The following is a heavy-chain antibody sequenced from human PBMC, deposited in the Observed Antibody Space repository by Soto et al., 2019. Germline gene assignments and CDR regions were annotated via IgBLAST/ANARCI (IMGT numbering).Heavy chain of an antibody. CDR2: ISYDGSNK. J-gene: IGHJ6*02. V-gene: IGHV3-30-3*01. CDR3: ARVQPPKYYYDSSGYLGDV. CDR1: GFTFSSYA. Sequence: GGSLRVSCAASGFTFSSYAMHWVRQSPGKGLEWVAVISYDGSNKYYAGSVKGRFTISRDNSKNTLYLQMNSLRAEDTAVYYCARVQPPKYYYDSSGYLGDVWGQGTTVTVSS. D-gene: IGHD3-22*01.